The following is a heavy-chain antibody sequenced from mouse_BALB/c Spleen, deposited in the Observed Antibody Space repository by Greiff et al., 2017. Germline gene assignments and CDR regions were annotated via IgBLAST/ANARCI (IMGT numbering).Heavy chain of an antibody. CDR2: ISYSGST. D-gene: IGHD2-1*01. J-gene: IGHJ2*01. Sequence: EVKVEESGPGLVKPSQSLSLTCTVTGYSITSDYAWNWIRQFPGNKLEWMGYISYSGSTSYNPSLKSRIAITRDTSKNQFFLQLNSVTTEDSATYYCARGRRGNLDYWGQGTTLTVSS. CDR1: GYSITSDYA. V-gene: IGHV3-2*02. CDR3: ARGRRGNLDY.